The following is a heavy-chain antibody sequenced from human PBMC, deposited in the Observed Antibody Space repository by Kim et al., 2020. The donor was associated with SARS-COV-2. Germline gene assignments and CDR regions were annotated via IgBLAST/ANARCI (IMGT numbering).Heavy chain of an antibody. V-gene: IGHV4-34*01. J-gene: IGHJ6*03. D-gene: IGHD2-2*02. CDR1: GGSFSGYY. Sequence: SETLSLTCAVYGGSFSGYYWIWIRQPPGKGLEWIGEINHSGSTNYNPSLKSRVTISVDTSKNQFSLKLSSVTAADTAVYYCARGSPIVVVPAAITSPYYMAVWGKGTTVTVSS. CDR3: ARGSPIVVVPAAITSPYYMAV. CDR2: INHSGST.